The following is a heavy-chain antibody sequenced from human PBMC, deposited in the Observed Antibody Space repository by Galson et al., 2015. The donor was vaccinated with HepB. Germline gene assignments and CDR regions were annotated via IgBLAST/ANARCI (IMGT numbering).Heavy chain of an antibody. J-gene: IGHJ6*02. CDR3: ARSGSWYPAYYYYGMDV. D-gene: IGHD6-13*01. CDR1: GFTFSSYS. V-gene: IGHV3-21*01. CDR2: ISSSSSYI. Sequence: SLRLSCAASGFTFSSYSMNWVRQAPGKGLEWVSSISSSSSYIYYADSVKGRFTISRDNAKNSLYLQMNSLRAEDTAVYYCARSGSWYPAYYYYGMDVWGQGTTVTVSS.